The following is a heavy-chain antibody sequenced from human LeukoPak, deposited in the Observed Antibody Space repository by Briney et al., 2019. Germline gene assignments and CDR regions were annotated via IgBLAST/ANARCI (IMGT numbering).Heavy chain of an antibody. V-gene: IGHV4-39*01. CDR2: IYYSGST. CDR1: GGSISSSSYY. CDR3: ARHIRLSYYRP. Sequence: SETLSLTCTVSGGSISSSSYYWGWIRQPPGKGLEWIGSIYYSGSTYYNPSLKSRVTISVDTSKNQFSLKLSSVTAPDTAVYYCARHIRLSYYRPWGQGTLVTVSS. D-gene: IGHD3-10*01. J-gene: IGHJ5*02.